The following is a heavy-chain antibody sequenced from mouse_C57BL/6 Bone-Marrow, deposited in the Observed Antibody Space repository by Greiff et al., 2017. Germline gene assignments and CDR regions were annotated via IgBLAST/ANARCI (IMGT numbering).Heavy chain of an antibody. CDR1: GFNIKDDY. CDR2: IDPENGDT. V-gene: IGHV14-4*01. CDR3: TTYDGYPYYYAMDY. J-gene: IGHJ4*01. Sequence: EVQLQQSGAELVRPGASVKLSCTASGFNIKDDYMHWVKQRPEQGLEWIGWIDPENGDTEYASKFQGKATITADTSSNTAYLQLSSLTSEDTAVYYCTTYDGYPYYYAMDYWGQGTSVTVSS. D-gene: IGHD2-3*01.